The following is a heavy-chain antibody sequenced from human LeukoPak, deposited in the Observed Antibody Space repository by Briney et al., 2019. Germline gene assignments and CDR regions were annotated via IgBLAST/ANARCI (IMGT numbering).Heavy chain of an antibody. CDR2: ISAYNGNT. CDR1: GYTFTSYG. V-gene: IGHV1-18*01. D-gene: IGHD3-3*01. CDR3: ARDHQYYDFWSGYSPVLYYYYYGMDV. Sequence: ASVKVSCKASGYTFTSYGISWVRQAPGQGLEWMGWISAYNGNTNYAQKLQGGVTMTTDTSTSTAYMELRSLRSDDTAVYYCARDHQYYDFWSGYSPVLYYYYYGMDVWGQGTTVTVSS. J-gene: IGHJ6*02.